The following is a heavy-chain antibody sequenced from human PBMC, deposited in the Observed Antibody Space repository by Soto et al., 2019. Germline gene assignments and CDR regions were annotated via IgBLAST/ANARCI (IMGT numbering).Heavy chain of an antibody. CDR1: GGSISSYY. CDR2: IYYSGSI. V-gene: IGHV4-39*01. J-gene: IGHJ5*02. CDR3: ARQSSGWYNWFDP. D-gene: IGHD6-19*01. Sequence: LETLSLTCTVSGGSISSYYLGWIRQPPGKGLEWIGSIYYSGSIYYNPSLKSRVTISVDTSKNQFSLKLSSVTAAETAVYYCARQSSGWYNWFDPWGQGTLVTVSS.